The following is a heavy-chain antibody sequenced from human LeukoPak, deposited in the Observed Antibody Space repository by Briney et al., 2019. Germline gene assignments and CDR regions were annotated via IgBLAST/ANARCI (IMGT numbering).Heavy chain of an antibody. CDR1: GGSISSYY. J-gene: IGHJ6*03. CDR3: ARDTRRIAVAGRLYYYYMDV. V-gene: IGHV4-4*07. CDR2: IYTSGST. Sequence: SETLSLTCTVSGGSISSYYWSWIRQPAGKGLEWIGRIYTSGSTNYNPSLKSRVTISVDTSKNQFSLKLSSVTAADTAVYYCARDTRRIAVAGRLYYYYMDVWGKGTTVTVSS. D-gene: IGHD6-19*01.